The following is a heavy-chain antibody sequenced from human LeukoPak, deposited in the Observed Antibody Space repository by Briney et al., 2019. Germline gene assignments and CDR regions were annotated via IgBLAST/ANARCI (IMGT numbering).Heavy chain of an antibody. CDR3: AKIDALIAAAGTADY. CDR2: ISGSGGNT. D-gene: IGHD6-13*01. CDR1: GFTFSNYA. J-gene: IGHJ4*02. V-gene: IGHV3-23*01. Sequence: GSLRLSCAASGFTFSNYAMSWVRQAPGKGLEWVSAISGSGGNTYYADSVKGRFTISRDNSKNTLYLQMNSLRAEDTAVYYCAKIDALIAAAGTADYWGQGTLVTVSS.